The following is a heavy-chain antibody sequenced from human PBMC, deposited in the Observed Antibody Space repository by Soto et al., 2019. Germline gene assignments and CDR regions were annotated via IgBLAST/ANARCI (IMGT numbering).Heavy chain of an antibody. CDR2: IYPGDSDT. CDR3: ARHEGSSWNY. V-gene: IGHV5-51*01. D-gene: IGHD6-13*01. CDR1: GYSFASHW. Sequence: PGESLKISCKGSGYSFASHWVAWVRQMPEKGLEWIGTIYPGDSDTKYSSAFRGHVTISADTSVSTAYLQWRSLEATDTAMYYCARHEGSSWNYWGQGTLVTVSS. J-gene: IGHJ4*02.